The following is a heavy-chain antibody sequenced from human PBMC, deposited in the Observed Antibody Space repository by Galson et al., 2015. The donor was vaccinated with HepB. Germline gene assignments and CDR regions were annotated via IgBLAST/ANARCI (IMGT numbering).Heavy chain of an antibody. CDR3: AHRRQQLVPLVYMDV. CDR1: GFSLSTSGVG. J-gene: IGHJ6*03. Sequence: PALVKPTQTLTLTCTFSGFSLSTSGVGVGWIRQPPGEALEWLALIYWDDDKRYSPSLKSRLTITKDTSKNQVVLTMTNMDPVDTATYYCAHRRQQLVPLVYMDVWGKGTTVTVSS. V-gene: IGHV2-5*02. CDR2: IYWDDDK. D-gene: IGHD6-13*01.